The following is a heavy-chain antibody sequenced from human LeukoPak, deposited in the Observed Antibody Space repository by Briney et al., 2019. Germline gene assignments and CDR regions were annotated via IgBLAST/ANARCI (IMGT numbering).Heavy chain of an antibody. CDR3: ARKYVSGMDV. CDR1: GFPFSSYE. D-gene: IGHD2-8*01. Sequence: GGSLRLSRAAPGFPFSSYEMNWVRQAPGKGLEWVSYISSSGSTIYYADSVRGRFIISRDNAKNSLYLQMNSLRAEDTAIYYCARKYVSGMDVWGQGTTVTVSS. V-gene: IGHV3-48*03. J-gene: IGHJ6*02. CDR2: ISSSGSTI.